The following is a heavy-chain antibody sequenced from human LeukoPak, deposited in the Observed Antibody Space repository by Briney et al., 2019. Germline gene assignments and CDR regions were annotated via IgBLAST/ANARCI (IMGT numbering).Heavy chain of an antibody. CDR2: IYPGDSDT. CDR3: ARSESYGDYGSGNFDY. D-gene: IGHD4-17*01. V-gene: IGHV5-51*01. J-gene: IGHJ4*02. Sequence: GESLKISCKGSGYSFTTYWIGWVRQMPGKGLEWMGIIYPGDSDTRYSPSFRGQVTISADKSISTAYLQWSSLKASDTAMYYCARSESYGDYGSGNFDYWGQGTLVTVSS. CDR1: GYSFTTYW.